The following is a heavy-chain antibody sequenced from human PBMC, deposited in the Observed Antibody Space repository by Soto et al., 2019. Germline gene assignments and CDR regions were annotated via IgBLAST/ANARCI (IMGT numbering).Heavy chain of an antibody. CDR2: ISAYNGNP. CDR3: ARDTTHEIMVTFGGVIVLHY. CDR1: GYTFTSYG. V-gene: IGHV1-18*01. D-gene: IGHD3-16*02. J-gene: IGHJ4*02. Sequence: QVQLVQSGAEVKKPAASVQVSCKASGYTFTSYGISWVRQAPGQGLEWMGWISAYNGNPNYAQKLQGRVTMTTDTSASTTSMELRSLRSDDTSVYYCARDTTHEIMVTFGGVIVLHYWGQGTLVTVSS.